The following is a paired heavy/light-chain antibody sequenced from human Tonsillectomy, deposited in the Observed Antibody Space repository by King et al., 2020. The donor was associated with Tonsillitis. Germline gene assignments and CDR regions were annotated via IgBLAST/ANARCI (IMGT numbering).Heavy chain of an antibody. CDR2: IYYSGST. Sequence: QVQLQQSGPGLVKPSQTLSLTCTVAGGSINTGGSYWSWVRQHPGKGLEWIGYIYYSGSTSYNPSLKSRLTISVDTSKNQFSLRLSSVTAADTAVYYCARVLYYYDSSAYLFDFWGQGTLVTVSS. D-gene: IGHD3-22*01. CDR3: ARVLYYYDSSAYLFDF. V-gene: IGHV4-31*03. CDR1: GGSINTGGSY. J-gene: IGHJ4*02.
Light chain of an antibody. CDR2: WAS. CDR3: QQYYTTLFT. Sequence: DIVMTQSPDSLAVSLGERATINCKSSQSVLYSSNNKNYLAWYQQKPGQPPKLLIYWASTRESGVPDRFSGSGSGTDFTLTISSLQAEDVAVYYCQQYYTTLFTFGPGTKVDVK. V-gene: IGKV4-1*01. J-gene: IGKJ3*01. CDR1: QSVLYSSNNKNY.